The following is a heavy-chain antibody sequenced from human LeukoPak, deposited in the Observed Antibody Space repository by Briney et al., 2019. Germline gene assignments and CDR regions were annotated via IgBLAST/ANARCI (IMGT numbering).Heavy chain of an antibody. J-gene: IGHJ4*02. CDR3: ARDIVVVPAAIYYFDY. D-gene: IGHD2-2*01. Sequence: SETLSLTCTVSGGSIRSSYYYWGWIRQPPGKGLEWIGSIYYSGSTYYNPSLKSRVTISVDTSKNQFSLKLSSVTAADTAVYYCARDIVVVPAAIYYFDYWGQGTLVTVSS. CDR1: GGSIRSSYYY. V-gene: IGHV4-39*02. CDR2: IYYSGST.